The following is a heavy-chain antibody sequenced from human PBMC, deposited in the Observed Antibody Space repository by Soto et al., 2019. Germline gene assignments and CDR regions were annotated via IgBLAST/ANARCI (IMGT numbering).Heavy chain of an antibody. D-gene: IGHD2-15*01. CDR2: LSDSGDST. CDR1: GFTFSSYT. J-gene: IGHJ4*02. Sequence: GSLRLSCAASGFTFSSYTMNWVRQAPGKGLEWVSRLSDSGDSTSYADSIKGRFTISRDNSRNTLYLQMNSLRAEDTAIYYCAKGKDRASLDYWGQGALVTVSS. CDR3: AKGKDRASLDY. V-gene: IGHV3-23*01.